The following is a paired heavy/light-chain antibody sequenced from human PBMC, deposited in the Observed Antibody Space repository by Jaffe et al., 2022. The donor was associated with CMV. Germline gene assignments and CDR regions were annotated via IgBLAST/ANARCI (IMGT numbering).Light chain of an antibody. V-gene: IGKV1-39*01. CDR1: QTISSY. CDR2: AAS. Sequence: DIQMTQSPSSLSASVGDRVTITCRASQTISSYLNWYQRKPGKAPKLLIYAASTLQSGVPSRFSGSGSGTDFTLTISSLQPEDFATYYCQQGYSTSPFTFGPGTKVDIK. CDR3: QQGYSTSPFT. J-gene: IGKJ3*01.
Heavy chain of an antibody. CDR3: ARLNYYDPNGYWGFDY. CDR1: GGSISSYY. D-gene: IGHD3-22*01. CDR2: IYYIGST. J-gene: IGHJ4*02. Sequence: QVQLQESGPGLVKPSETLSLTCTVSGGSISSYYWSWIRQPPGKGLEWIGYIYYIGSTNYNPSLKSRVTMSLDTSKNQFSLRLSSVTAADTAVYYCARLNYYDPNGYWGFDYWGQGTLVAVSS. V-gene: IGHV4-59*08.